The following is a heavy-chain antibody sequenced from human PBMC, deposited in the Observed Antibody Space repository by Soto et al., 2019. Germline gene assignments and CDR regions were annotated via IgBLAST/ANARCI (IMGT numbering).Heavy chain of an antibody. CDR3: ARVLMVSPYYYYGMDV. CDR1: GYSIGSGYY. D-gene: IGHD2-8*01. V-gene: IGHV4-38-2*01. CDR2: IYHSGST. J-gene: IGHJ6*02. Sequence: SSETLSLTCAVSGYSIGSGYYWGWIRQPPGKGLEWIGSIYHSGSTYYNPSLKSRVTISVDTSKNQFSLKLSSVTAADTAVYYCARVLMVSPYYYYGMDVWGQGTTVTVSS.